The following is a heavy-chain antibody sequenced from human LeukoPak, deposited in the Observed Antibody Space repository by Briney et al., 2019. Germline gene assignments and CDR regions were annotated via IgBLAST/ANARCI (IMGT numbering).Heavy chain of an antibody. V-gene: IGHV1-2*02. J-gene: IGHJ4*02. CDR2: INPNSGGT. D-gene: IGHD4-17*01. Sequence: GGAVKGSCKASRYTFTGYYMHWVRQAPGQGLEWMGWINPNSGGTNYAQKFQGRVTMTRDTSISTAYMELSRLRSDDTAVYYCARGLDYEPDYWGQGTVPSVSS. CDR3: ARGLDYEPDY. CDR1: RYTFTGYY.